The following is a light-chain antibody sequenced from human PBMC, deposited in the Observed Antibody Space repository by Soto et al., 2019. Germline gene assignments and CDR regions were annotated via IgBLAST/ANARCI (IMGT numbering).Light chain of an antibody. Sequence: QSVLTQPPSVSGAPGQRVTISCTGSSSNIGAGYDVHWYQQLPGTAPKLLIYGNSNRPSGVPDRFSGSKSGTSASLAITGLQAEDEADYYCQSYDSSLSGSSVFGTGT. CDR3: QSYDSSLSGSSV. CDR2: GNS. CDR1: SSNIGAGYD. J-gene: IGLJ1*01. V-gene: IGLV1-40*01.